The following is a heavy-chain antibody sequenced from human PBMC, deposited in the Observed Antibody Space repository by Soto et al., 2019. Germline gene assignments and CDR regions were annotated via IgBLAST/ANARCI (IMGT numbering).Heavy chain of an antibody. CDR1: GYTFTSYG. V-gene: IGHV1-18*01. CDR3: ARDVDTAMVLSFIRTLYSFDY. Sequence: LKVSCKASGYTFTSYGISWVRQAPGQGLEWMGWISAYNGNTNYAQKLQGRVTMTTDTSTSTAYMELRSLRSDDTAVYYCARDVDTAMVLSFIRTLYSFDYWGQGTLVTVSS. D-gene: IGHD5-18*01. J-gene: IGHJ4*02. CDR2: ISAYNGNT.